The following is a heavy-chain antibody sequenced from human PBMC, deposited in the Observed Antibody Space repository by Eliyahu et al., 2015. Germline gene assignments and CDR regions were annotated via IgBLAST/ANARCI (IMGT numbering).Heavy chain of an antibody. J-gene: IGHJ3*02. CDR1: GFSLSTSGMR. CDR3: ARTTTVVTLGDAFDI. CDR2: IDWDDDK. V-gene: IGHV2-70*04. D-gene: IGHD4-23*01. Sequence: QVTLKESGPALVKPTQTLTLTCTXSGFSLSTSGMRVSWXRQPPGKALDWLXRIDWDDDKFXSTSLKTRLTISKDTSKNQVVLTMTNMDPVDTATYYCARTTTVVTLGDAFDIWGQGTMVTVSS.